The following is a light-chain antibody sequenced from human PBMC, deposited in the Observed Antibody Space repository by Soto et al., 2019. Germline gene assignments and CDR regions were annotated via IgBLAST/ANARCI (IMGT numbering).Light chain of an antibody. J-gene: IGKJ2*01. CDR2: TAS. CDR3: QQYHNWPPVT. V-gene: IGKV3-15*01. Sequence: EIVMTQSPATLSVSPGESATLSCTASQSVSSNLAWYQHKPGQAPRLLLYTASTRATGIPAMFSGSGSETEFTSTISAPQSEDVAGDYCQQYHNWPPVTFGRGTKLEIK. CDR1: QSVSSN.